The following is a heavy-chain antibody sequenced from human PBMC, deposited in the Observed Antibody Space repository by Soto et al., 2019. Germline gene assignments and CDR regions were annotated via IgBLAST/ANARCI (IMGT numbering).Heavy chain of an antibody. J-gene: IGHJ4*02. CDR2: IYNDGSYT. D-gene: IGHD3-10*01. CDR1: GFIFKMYW. CDR3: TRGPRPISTGTGAY. Sequence: GGSLRFSCAASGFIFKMYWMHWVRQTPGKGLVWISRIYNDGSYTDYADSVRGRFTISRDNVNDTLYLQMNNLRAEDSGLYYCTRGPRPISTGTGAYWGQGTQVTVSS. V-gene: IGHV3-74*01.